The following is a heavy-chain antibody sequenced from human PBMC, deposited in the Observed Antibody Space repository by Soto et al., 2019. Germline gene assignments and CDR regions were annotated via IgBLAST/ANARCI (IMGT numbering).Heavy chain of an antibody. V-gene: IGHV4-31*03. CDR3: ARVRSIYSYGPRHFDY. J-gene: IGHJ4*02. CDR2: IYYSGST. CDR1: GGSISSGGYY. Sequence: QVQLQESGPGLVKPSQTLSLTCTVSGGSISSGGYYWSWIRQHPGKGLEWIGYIYYSGSTYYNPSLKSRVTISVDTSKTQFSLKRSSGTAADTAVYYCARVRSIYSYGPRHFDYWGQRTLVTVSA. D-gene: IGHD5-18*01.